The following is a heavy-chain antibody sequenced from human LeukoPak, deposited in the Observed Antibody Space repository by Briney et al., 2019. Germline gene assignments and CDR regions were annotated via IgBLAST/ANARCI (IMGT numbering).Heavy chain of an antibody. V-gene: IGHV3-7*01. J-gene: IGHJ4*02. CDR2: IKTDGSLV. CDR3: ARDLNWETY. D-gene: IGHD7-27*01. CDR1: GFTFSSYE. Sequence: GGSLRLSCAASGFTFSSYEMNWVRQAPGKGLEWVANIKTDGSLVYYVDSVKGRFTISRDNAKNSLYLQMNSLRAEDTAVYYCARDLNWETYWGQGTLVSVSS.